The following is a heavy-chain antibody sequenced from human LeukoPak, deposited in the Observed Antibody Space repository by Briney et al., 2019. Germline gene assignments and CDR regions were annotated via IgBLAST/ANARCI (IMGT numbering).Heavy chain of an antibody. Sequence: GGSLRLSCAASGFTFSSYSMNWVRQAPGKGLEWVSSISSSSSYIYYADSVKGRFTISRDNAKNSLYLQMNSLRAEDTAVYYCARVSGYSYDYSYFDYWGQGTLVTVSS. J-gene: IGHJ4*02. CDR3: ARVSGYSYDYSYFDY. V-gene: IGHV3-21*01. CDR2: ISSSSSYI. CDR1: GFTFSSYS. D-gene: IGHD5-18*01.